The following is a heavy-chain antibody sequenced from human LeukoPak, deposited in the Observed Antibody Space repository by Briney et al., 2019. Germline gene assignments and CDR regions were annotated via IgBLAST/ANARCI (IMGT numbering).Heavy chain of an antibody. CDR2: IYYSGST. Sequence: SETLSLTCTVSGGSISSYYWSWIRQPPGKGLEWIGYIYYSGSTNYNPSLKSRVTISVDTSKNQFSLKLSSVTAADTAVYYCARDAYYYDSSGLGFPWGWFDPWGQGTLVTVSS. CDR1: GGSISSYY. J-gene: IGHJ5*02. D-gene: IGHD3-22*01. V-gene: IGHV4-59*01. CDR3: ARDAYYYDSSGLGFPWGWFDP.